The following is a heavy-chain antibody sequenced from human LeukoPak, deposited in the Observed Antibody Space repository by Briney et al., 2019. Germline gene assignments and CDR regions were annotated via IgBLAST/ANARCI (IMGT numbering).Heavy chain of an antibody. Sequence: GGSLRLSCAASGFTFSSYAMHGLREAPGKGLEGVAVISYDGSNKYYAASVKGRFTISRDNSKNTLYLQMNSLRAEDTAVYYCARDLRYFDWVDYWGQGTLVTVSS. CDR2: ISYDGSNK. CDR1: GFTFSSYA. CDR3: ARDLRYFDWVDY. J-gene: IGHJ4*02. D-gene: IGHD3-9*01. V-gene: IGHV3-30-3*01.